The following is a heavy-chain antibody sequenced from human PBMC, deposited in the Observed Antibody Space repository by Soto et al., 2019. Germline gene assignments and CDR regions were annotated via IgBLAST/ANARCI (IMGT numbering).Heavy chain of an antibody. CDR1: GYTFTSYG. D-gene: IGHD1-1*01. CDR3: ARASRGGELEGVSVNWFDP. V-gene: IGHV1-18*01. CDR2: ISAYNGNT. J-gene: IGHJ5*02. Sequence: QVQLVQSGAEVKKPGASVTVSCKASGYTFTSYGISWVRQAPGQGLEWMGWISAYNGNTNYAQMLQGRVTMTTDTSTSTADVELRSLRSDDTAVYYCARASRGGELEGVSVNWFDPWGQGTLVTVSS.